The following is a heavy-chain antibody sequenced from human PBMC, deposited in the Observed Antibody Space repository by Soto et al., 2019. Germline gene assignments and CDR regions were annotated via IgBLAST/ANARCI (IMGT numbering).Heavy chain of an antibody. CDR1: GGSISSGDYY. J-gene: IGHJ6*02. CDR2: IYYSGST. V-gene: IGHV4-30-4*01. Sequence: SETLSLTCTVSGGSISSGDYYWSWIRQPPGKGLKWIGYIYYSGSTYYNPSLKSRVTISVDTSKNQFSLKLSSVTAADTAVYYCARIRSSGSYYYGMDVWGQGTTVTVSS. D-gene: IGHD1-26*01. CDR3: ARIRSSGSYYYGMDV.